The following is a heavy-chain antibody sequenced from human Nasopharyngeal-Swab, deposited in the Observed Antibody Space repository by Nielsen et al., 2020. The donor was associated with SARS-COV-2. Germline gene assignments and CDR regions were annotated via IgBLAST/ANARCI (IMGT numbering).Heavy chain of an antibody. Sequence: GSLRLSCAVYGGSFSGYYWSWIRQPPGKGLEWIGEINHSGSTNYNPSLKSRVTISVDTSKNQFSLKLSSVTAADTAVYYCASIAARSGFGMDVWGQWTPVTVPS. V-gene: IGHV4-34*01. CDR1: GGSFSGYY. J-gene: IGHJ6*02. CDR2: INHSGST. D-gene: IGHD6-6*01. CDR3: ASIAARSGFGMDV.